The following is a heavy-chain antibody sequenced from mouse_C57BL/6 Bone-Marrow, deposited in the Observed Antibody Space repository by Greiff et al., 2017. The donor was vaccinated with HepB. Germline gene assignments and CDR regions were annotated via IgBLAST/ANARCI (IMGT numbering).Heavy chain of an antibody. V-gene: IGHV6-3*01. J-gene: IGHJ4*01. CDR3: TGVTTPYYYAMDY. CDR1: GFTFSNYW. D-gene: IGHD2-1*01. Sequence: EVKVEESGGGLVQPGGSMKLSCVASGFTFSNYWMNWVRQSPEKGLEWVAQIRLKSDNYATHYAESVKGRFTISRDDSKSSVYLQMNNLRAEDTGIYYCTGVTTPYYYAMDYWGQGTSVTVSS. CDR2: IRLKSDNYAT.